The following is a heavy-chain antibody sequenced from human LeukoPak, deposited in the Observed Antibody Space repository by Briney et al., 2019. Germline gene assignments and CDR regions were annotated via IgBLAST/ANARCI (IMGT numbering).Heavy chain of an antibody. CDR3: ARSSYSSSSSV. D-gene: IGHD6-6*01. J-gene: IGHJ3*01. V-gene: IGHV3-7*03. CDR2: INSDGSEG. Sequence: GGSLRLSCAVSGFTFSGFWMSWSRQAPGKGLEWVPSINSDGSEGYYADVVKGRFTISRDNAKNSLYLQINSLRAEDTAVYYCARSSYSSSSSVWGQGTMVTVSS. CDR1: GFTFSGFW.